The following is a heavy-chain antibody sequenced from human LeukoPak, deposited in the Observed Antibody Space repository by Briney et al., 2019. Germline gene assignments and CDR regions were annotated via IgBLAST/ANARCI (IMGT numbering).Heavy chain of an antibody. J-gene: IGHJ5*02. CDR3: ARERFDP. V-gene: IGHV3-74*01. Sequence: GGPLRLSCVASGFTFSSYWMHWVRQAPGKGLVWVSRINTDGSSTNYADSVKGRFTISRDNAKNTLYLQMNILRAEDTAVYFCARERFDPWGQGTLVTVSS. CDR1: GFTFSSYW. CDR2: INTDGSST.